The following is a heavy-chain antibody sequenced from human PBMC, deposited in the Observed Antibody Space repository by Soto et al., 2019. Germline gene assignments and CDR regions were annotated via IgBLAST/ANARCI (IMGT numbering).Heavy chain of an antibody. CDR3: ARDTGPNGYNYYYFGMDV. CDR2: ISYDGSDK. Sequence: QVHLVESGGGVVQPGRSLRLSCAASGFTFSIYAMHWVRQAPGKGLEWVAVISYDGSDKYNANSVKGRFTISRDNSKNTLYLQMNSLRAEDTAVYYCARDTGPNGYNYYYFGMDVWGQGTTVTVSS. V-gene: IGHV3-30-3*01. CDR1: GFTFSIYA. D-gene: IGHD5-18*01. J-gene: IGHJ6*02.